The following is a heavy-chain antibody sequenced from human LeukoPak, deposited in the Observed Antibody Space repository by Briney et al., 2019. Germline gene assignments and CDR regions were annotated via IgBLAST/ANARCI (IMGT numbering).Heavy chain of an antibody. Sequence: SETLSLTCTVSGGSISSGLYYWSWIRQPAGKGLEWIGRIYSSGSTNYNPSLKSRVTISVDTSKNQFSLKLSSVTAADTAVYYCARGRPICSGGSCYSFYFDYWGQGTLVTVSS. CDR1: GGSISSGLYY. D-gene: IGHD2-15*01. CDR3: ARGRPICSGGSCYSFYFDY. J-gene: IGHJ4*02. V-gene: IGHV4-61*10. CDR2: IYSSGST.